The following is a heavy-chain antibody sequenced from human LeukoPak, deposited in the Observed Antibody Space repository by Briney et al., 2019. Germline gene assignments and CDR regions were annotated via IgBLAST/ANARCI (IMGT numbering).Heavy chain of an antibody. V-gene: IGHV1-69*05. Sequence: SVKVSCKASGGTFSSYAISWVRQAPGQGLEWMGGIIPTFGTANYAQKFQGRVTITTDESTSTAYMELSSLRSEDTAVYYCARDSVRIAALGSYWYYYMDVWGKGTTVTVSS. D-gene: IGHD6-13*01. CDR3: ARDSVRIAALGSYWYYYMDV. J-gene: IGHJ6*03. CDR1: GGTFSSYA. CDR2: IIPTFGTA.